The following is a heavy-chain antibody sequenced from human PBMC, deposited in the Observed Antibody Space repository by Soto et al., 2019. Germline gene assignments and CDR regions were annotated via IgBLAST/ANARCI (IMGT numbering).Heavy chain of an antibody. J-gene: IGHJ4*02. V-gene: IGHV4-30-2*01. Sequence: PSETLSRTCAVSGGSISSGVYSWIWIRQPPGKGLEWIGYIYHSGSTYYNPSLKSRVTISVDRSKNQFSLKLSSVTAADTAVYYCARESWVGGPDYWGQGTLVTVSS. CDR3: ARESWVGGPDY. CDR1: GGSISSGVYS. D-gene: IGHD1-26*01. CDR2: IYHSGST.